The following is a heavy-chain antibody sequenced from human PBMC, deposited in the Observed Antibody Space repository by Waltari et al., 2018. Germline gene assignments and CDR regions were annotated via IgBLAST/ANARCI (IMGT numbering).Heavy chain of an antibody. Sequence: QLQLQESGPGVVRPSETLSLTCTVSGGSISDHDHYWGRVRQPPGKGLEWIGSAHYRGTAYYNPSLTGRVVISVDTSKNHFSLRLNSMTAADTAVYYCAREAVLYFGELSGEFDYWGQGSLVTVSS. V-gene: IGHV4-39*07. J-gene: IGHJ4*02. CDR3: AREAVLYFGELSGEFDY. CDR1: GGSISDHDHY. CDR2: AHYRGTA. D-gene: IGHD3-10*01.